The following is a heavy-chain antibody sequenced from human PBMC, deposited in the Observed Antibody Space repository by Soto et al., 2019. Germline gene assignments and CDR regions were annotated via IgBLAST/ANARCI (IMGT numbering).Heavy chain of an antibody. V-gene: IGHV4-31*03. CDR3: ARDSSGQTGTLDY. CDR1: GGSISSGGYY. J-gene: IGHJ4*02. Sequence: SETLSLTCTFSGGSISSGGYYWSWIRQHPGKGLEWIGYIYYSGSTYYNSSLKSRVTISVDTSKNQFSLKLSSVTAADTAVYYCARDSSGQTGTLDYWGQGTLVTVSS. CDR2: IYYSGST. D-gene: IGHD1-1*01.